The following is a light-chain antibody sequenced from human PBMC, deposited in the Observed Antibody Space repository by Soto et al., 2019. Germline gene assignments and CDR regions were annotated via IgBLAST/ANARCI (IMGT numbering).Light chain of an antibody. CDR3: QQYNNWPRT. CDR1: QSVGGN. V-gene: IGKV3-15*01. J-gene: IGKJ1*01. CDR2: GPS. Sequence: EIAMTQSPGTLSVSPGERATLSCRASQSVGGNLAWYQQKPGQAPRLLIYGPSTRATGIPARFSGSGSGTEFTLTISSLQSEDFAVYYCQQYNNWPRTFGQGTKVEVK.